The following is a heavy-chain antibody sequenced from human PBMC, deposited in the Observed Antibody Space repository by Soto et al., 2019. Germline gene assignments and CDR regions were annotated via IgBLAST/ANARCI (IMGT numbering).Heavy chain of an antibody. V-gene: IGHV1-18*01. D-gene: IGHD6-13*01. CDR3: ARDERYSSSSTLDY. Sequence: ASVKVSCKASGYTFTSYGISWVRQAPGQGLEWMGWISAYNGNTNYAQKLQGRVTMTTDKSTSTAYMELRSLRSDDTAVYYCARDERYSSSSTLDYWGQGTLVTVSS. CDR1: GYTFTSYG. CDR2: ISAYNGNT. J-gene: IGHJ4*02.